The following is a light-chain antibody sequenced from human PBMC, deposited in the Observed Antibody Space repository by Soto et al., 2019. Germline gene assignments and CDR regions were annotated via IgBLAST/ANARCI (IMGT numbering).Light chain of an antibody. V-gene: IGKV3-20*01. CDR3: QQFDDSVT. CDR2: GTS. CDR1: HSVRSSY. Sequence: EIVLTQSPHTLSLSPGLSATLSCRARHSVRSSYLAWSQQNPGQAPRLLIYGTSDRATGTPDRFSGSGSGTDFTLTISRLEPEDSAVYFCQQFDDSVTFGQGTRLEI. J-gene: IGKJ5*01.